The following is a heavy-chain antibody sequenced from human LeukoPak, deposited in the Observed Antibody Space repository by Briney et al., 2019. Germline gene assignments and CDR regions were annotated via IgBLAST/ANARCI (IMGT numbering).Heavy chain of an antibody. CDR2: ISYDGSNK. V-gene: IGHV3-30-3*01. CDR1: GFTFSSYA. Sequence: PGGSLRLSCAASGFTFSSYAMHWVRQAPGKGLEWVAVISYDGSNKYYADSVKGRFTISRDNSKNTLYLQMNSLRAEDTAVYYCARLHVDTAMVPIDYWGQGTLVTVSS. J-gene: IGHJ4*02. CDR3: ARLHVDTAMVPIDY. D-gene: IGHD5-18*01.